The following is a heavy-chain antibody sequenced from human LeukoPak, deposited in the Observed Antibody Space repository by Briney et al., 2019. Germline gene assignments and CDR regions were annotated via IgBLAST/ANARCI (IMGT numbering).Heavy chain of an antibody. D-gene: IGHD3-16*02. CDR1: GYSFTNYW. J-gene: IGHJ4*02. Sequence: GESLKISCKGSGYSFTNYWIGWVRQMPGKGLEWMGIIYPGDSDTRYCPSFQGQVTISADKSISTAYLQWSSLKASDTAMYFCATRGVVTAAYYFDYWGQGTLVTVSS. V-gene: IGHV5-51*01. CDR2: IYPGDSDT. CDR3: ATRGVVTAAYYFDY.